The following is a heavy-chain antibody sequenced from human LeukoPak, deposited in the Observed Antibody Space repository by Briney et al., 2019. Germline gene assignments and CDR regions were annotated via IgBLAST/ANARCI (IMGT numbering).Heavy chain of an antibody. CDR1: GFALCSYS. CDR3: TRSKRLSAF. CDR2: IRGSSSLI. V-gene: IGHV3-48*01. J-gene: IGHJ4*02. Sequence: GGSLRLSCAASGFALCSYSMIGVRQARGKGLEWVSYIRGSSSLIYYADSVKRRFTISTDNGKDSLYLQMSSLRAEDTAVYYCTRSKRLSAFWGQGALVTVSS.